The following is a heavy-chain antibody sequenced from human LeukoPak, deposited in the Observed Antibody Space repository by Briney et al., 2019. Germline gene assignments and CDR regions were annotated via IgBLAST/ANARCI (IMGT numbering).Heavy chain of an antibody. CDR3: ASDLNSSSWYEGVFDY. Sequence: SETLSLTCAVSGYSISSGYYWGWIRQPPGKGLEWIGSIYHSGSTYYNPSLKSRVTISVDTSKNQFSLKLSSVTAADTAVYYCASDLNSSSWYEGVFDYWGQGTLVTVSS. D-gene: IGHD6-13*01. J-gene: IGHJ4*02. CDR2: IYHSGST. V-gene: IGHV4-38-2*01. CDR1: GYSISSGYY.